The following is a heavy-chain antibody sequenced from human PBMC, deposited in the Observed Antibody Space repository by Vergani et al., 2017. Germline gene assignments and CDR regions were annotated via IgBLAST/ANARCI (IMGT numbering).Heavy chain of an antibody. D-gene: IGHD2-2*01. J-gene: IGHJ3*02. CDR1: GYSFTSYW. V-gene: IGHV5-10-1*03. CDR2: IDPSDSYT. Sequence: EVQLVQSGAEVKKPGESLRISCKGSGYSFTSYWISWVRQMPGKGLEWMGRIDPSDSYTNYSPSFQGHVTISADKSISTAYLQWSSLKASDTAMYYCARPGYCSSTSCYVDDAFDIWGQGTMVTVSS. CDR3: ARPGYCSSTSCYVDDAFDI.